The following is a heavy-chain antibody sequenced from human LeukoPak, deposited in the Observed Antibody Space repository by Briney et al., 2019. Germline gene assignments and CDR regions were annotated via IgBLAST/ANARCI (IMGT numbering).Heavy chain of an antibody. J-gene: IGHJ4*02. Sequence: GGSLRLSCAASGVTLSSYGMHWVRQAPGKGLEWVAVISYDGSNTYYADSVKGRFTISRDNSKNMLYLQMNSLRAEDTAVHYCAKPYYYGSRSYMDYWGQGTLVTVSS. CDR1: GVTLSSYG. D-gene: IGHD3-10*01. V-gene: IGHV3-30*18. CDR2: ISYDGSNT. CDR3: AKPYYYGSRSYMDY.